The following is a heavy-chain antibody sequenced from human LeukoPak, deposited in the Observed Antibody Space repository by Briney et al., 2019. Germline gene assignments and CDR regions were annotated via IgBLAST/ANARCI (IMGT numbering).Heavy chain of an antibody. CDR2: INHSGST. CDR3: ARLRTYYYGSGSYSLRYYFDY. V-gene: IGHV4-34*01. CDR1: GGSFSGYY. D-gene: IGHD3-10*01. Sequence: SETLSLTCAVYGGSFSGYYWSWIRQPPGKGLEWIGEINHSGSTNYNPSLKSRVTISVDTSKNQFSLKLSSVTAADTAVYYCARLRTYYYGSGSYSLRYYFDYWGQGTLVTVSS. J-gene: IGHJ4*02.